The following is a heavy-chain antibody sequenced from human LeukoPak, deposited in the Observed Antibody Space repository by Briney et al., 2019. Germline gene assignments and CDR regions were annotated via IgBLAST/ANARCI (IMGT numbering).Heavy chain of an antibody. CDR2: ISYDGRNK. Sequence: GGSLRLSCAASRFTFSSYGMHWVRQAPGKGLEWVAVISYDGRNKNYADSVKGRFTISRDNSKNTLYLQMNSLRVEDTAVYYCAKGDSSSWQLDYWGQGTLATVSS. CDR3: AKGDSSSWQLDY. CDR1: RFTFSSYG. V-gene: IGHV3-30*18. D-gene: IGHD6-13*01. J-gene: IGHJ4*02.